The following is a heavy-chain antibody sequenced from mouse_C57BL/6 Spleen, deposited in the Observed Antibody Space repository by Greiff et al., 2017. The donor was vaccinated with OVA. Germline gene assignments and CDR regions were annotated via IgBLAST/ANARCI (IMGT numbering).Heavy chain of an antibody. D-gene: IGHD2-2*01. Sequence: VQLKKRGSDVVKRGGPVKLSCKASGYTFTSYWMHWVKQRPGQGLEWIGNINPSNGGTNYNEKFKSKATLTVDKSSSTAYMQLSSLTSEDSAVYYCARWLPSFAYWGQGTLVTVSA. V-gene: IGHV1-53*01. J-gene: IGHJ3*01. CDR2: INPSNGGT. CDR3: ARWLPSFAY. CDR1: GYTFTSYW.